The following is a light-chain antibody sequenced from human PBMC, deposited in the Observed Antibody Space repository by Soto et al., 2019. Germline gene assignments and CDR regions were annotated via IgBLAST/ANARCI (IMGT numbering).Light chain of an antibody. J-gene: IGKJ5*01. V-gene: IGKV3D-15*01. CDR2: GAS. Sequence: RVRTQSPATLSLSRGERATLSCRSSQSVSSNLAWYQQKPGQAPRLLIYGASSRATGIPDRFSGSGSGTDFTLTISSLEPEDSAVYYCQQRNIWPPVTFGQGTRLEIK. CDR1: QSVSSN. CDR3: QQRNIWPPVT.